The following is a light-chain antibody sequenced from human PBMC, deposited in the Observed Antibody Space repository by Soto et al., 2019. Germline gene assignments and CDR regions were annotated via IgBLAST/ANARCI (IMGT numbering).Light chain of an antibody. CDR2: DVS. CDR1: QGISSA. CDR3: RQFNTYPALT. Sequence: AIQLTQSPSSLSASVGDRVTITCRASQGISSALAWYQQKPGKSPNLLIYDVSSLESGVPSRFSGSGSGTDFTLTISSLQPEDLATYYCRQFNTYPALTFGGGTKVEIK. V-gene: IGKV1-13*02. J-gene: IGKJ4*01.